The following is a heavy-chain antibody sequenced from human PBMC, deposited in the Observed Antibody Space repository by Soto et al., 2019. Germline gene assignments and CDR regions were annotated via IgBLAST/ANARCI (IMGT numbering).Heavy chain of an antibody. CDR1: GSTFGSYA. CDR3: AKGMSSSGWLNFDY. Sequence: GGSLRLSCAASGSTFGSYAMSWVRQAPGKGLEWVSAISGSGGSTYYADSVKGRFTISRDNSKNTLYLQMNSLRAEDTAVYYCAKGMSSSGWLNFDYWCQGTLVTVSS. D-gene: IGHD6-19*01. CDR2: ISGSGGST. J-gene: IGHJ4*02. V-gene: IGHV3-23*01.